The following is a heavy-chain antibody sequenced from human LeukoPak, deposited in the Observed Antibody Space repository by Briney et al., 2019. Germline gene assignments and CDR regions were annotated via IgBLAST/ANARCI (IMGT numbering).Heavy chain of an antibody. CDR3: ARVGSYYGSFDY. CDR2: INPNSGGT. J-gene: IGHJ4*02. D-gene: IGHD1-26*01. V-gene: IGHV1-2*02. CDR1: GYTFTGYY. Sequence: ASVKVSCKASGYTFTGYYMHWVRQAPGQALEWMGWINPNSGGTNYAQKFQGRVTMTRDTSISTAYMELSRLRSDDTAVYYCARVGSYYGSFDYWGQGTLVTVSS.